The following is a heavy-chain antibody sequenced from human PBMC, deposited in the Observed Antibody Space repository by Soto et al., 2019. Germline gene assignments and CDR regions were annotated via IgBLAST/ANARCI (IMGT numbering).Heavy chain of an antibody. Sequence: PSVKVSCKASGYTFTSYGISWVRQAPGQGLEWMGWISAYNGNTNYAQKLQGRVTMTTDTSTSTAYMELRSLRSDDTAVYYCARGPRYCSSTSCYNPAYWGQGTLVTVSS. V-gene: IGHV1-18*01. CDR1: GYTFTSYG. CDR3: ARGPRYCSSTSCYNPAY. J-gene: IGHJ4*02. D-gene: IGHD2-2*02. CDR2: ISAYNGNT.